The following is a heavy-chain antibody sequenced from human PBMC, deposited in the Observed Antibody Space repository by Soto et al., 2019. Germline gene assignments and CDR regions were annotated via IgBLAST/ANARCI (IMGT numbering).Heavy chain of an antibody. CDR1: GYSFTSYW. CDR2: IDPSDSYT. CDR3: ARHDYYGSGSYYLFDC. V-gene: IGHV5-10-1*01. D-gene: IGHD3-10*01. J-gene: IGHJ4*02. Sequence: SGESLKISCKGSGYSFTSYWISWVRQMPGKGLEWMGRIDPSDSYTNYSPSFQGHVTISADKSISTAYLQWSSLKASDTAMYYCARHDYYGSGSYYLFDCWGQGTLVTVSS.